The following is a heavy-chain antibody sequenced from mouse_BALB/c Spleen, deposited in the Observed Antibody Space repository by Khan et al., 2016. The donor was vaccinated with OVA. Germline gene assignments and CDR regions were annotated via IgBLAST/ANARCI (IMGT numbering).Heavy chain of an antibody. D-gene: IGHD1-1*01. CDR3: ARGNYYGYAMDY. CDR2: ISYSGRT. V-gene: IGHV3-2*02. Sequence: EVQLQESGPGLVKPSQSLSLTCTVTGYSITSNYAWNWIRQFPGNKLEWMGYISYSGRTRYIPSLKSRISITRDTSKNPFFLQLNSVTTEDTATYYCARGNYYGYAMDYWGQGTSVTVSS. J-gene: IGHJ4*01. CDR1: GYSITSNYA.